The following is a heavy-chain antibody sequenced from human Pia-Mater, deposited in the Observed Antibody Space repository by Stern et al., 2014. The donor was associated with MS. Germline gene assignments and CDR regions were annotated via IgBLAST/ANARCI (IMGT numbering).Heavy chain of an antibody. Sequence: EVQLVESGGGLVQPGGSLRLSCAASGFTFSSYSMNWVRQAPGKGLEWVSYISSSSSTIYYADSVKGRFTISRDNAKNSLYLQMNSLRDEDTAVYYWARDRRYYDSSGYPNWFDPWGQGTLVTVSS. CDR3: ARDRRYYDSSGYPNWFDP. D-gene: IGHD3-22*01. CDR1: GFTFSSYS. V-gene: IGHV3-48*02. CDR2: ISSSSSTI. J-gene: IGHJ5*02.